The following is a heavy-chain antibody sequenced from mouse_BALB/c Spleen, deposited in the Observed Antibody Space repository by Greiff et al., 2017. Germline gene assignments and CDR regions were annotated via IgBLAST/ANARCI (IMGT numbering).Heavy chain of an antibody. Sequence: EVQVVESGGGLVKPGGSLKLSCAASGFTFSSYAMSWVRQSPEKRLEWVAEISSGGSYTYYPDTVTGRFTISRDNAKNTLYLEMSSLRSEDTAMYNCARGQKTGCYFDYWGAGTTLTVSP. CDR1: GFTFSSYA. CDR2: ISSGGSYT. D-gene: IGHD4-1*01. V-gene: IGHV5-9-4*01. CDR3: ARGQKTGCYFDY. J-gene: IGHJ2*01.